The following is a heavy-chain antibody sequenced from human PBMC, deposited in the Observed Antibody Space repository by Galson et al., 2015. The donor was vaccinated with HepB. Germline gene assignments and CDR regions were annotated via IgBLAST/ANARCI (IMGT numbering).Heavy chain of an antibody. CDR1: GGSIVTASYH. CDR2: IYYSGST. D-gene: IGHD3-3*01. V-gene: IGHV4-39*07. CDR3: ARVEWFVNLDAFNI. Sequence: SETLSLTCNVSGGSIVTASYHWGWVRQSPGKGLEWIGSIYYSGSTFYSPSLKSRVTISVDTSKNQFSLTMTSMTTADTAVYFCARVEWFVNLDAFNIWGQGTMVTVSS. J-gene: IGHJ3*02.